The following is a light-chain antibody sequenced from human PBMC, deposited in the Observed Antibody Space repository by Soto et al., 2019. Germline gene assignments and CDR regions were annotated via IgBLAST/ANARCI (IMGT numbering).Light chain of an antibody. V-gene: IGKV3-15*01. CDR3: QQYNNWPLFT. Sequence: EIVMTQSPATLSVSPGERATLSCRASQSVNNNLAWYQQKPGQAPRLLIYGASIRATGIPARFSGSESGTEFTLTISSLQSEDFAVYYCQQYNNWPLFTFGPGTKLDIK. CDR1: QSVNNN. J-gene: IGKJ3*01. CDR2: GAS.